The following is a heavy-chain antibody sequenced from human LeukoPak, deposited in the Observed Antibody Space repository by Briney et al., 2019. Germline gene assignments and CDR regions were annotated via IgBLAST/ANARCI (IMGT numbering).Heavy chain of an antibody. V-gene: IGHV4-59*01. Sequence: SETLSLTCTVSGGSISSYYWSWIRQPPGKGLEWIGYIYCSGSTNYNPSLKSRVTISVDTSKNQFSLKLSSVTAADTAVYYCARGGVGGPFDYWGQGTLITVSS. J-gene: IGHJ4*02. D-gene: IGHD2-15*01. CDR2: IYCSGST. CDR1: GGSISSYY. CDR3: ARGGVGGPFDY.